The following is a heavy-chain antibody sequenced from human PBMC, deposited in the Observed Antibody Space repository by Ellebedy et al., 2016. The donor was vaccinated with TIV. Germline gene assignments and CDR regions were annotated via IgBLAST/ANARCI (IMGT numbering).Heavy chain of an antibody. CDR2: ISWNSGNI. CDR1: GFTFDDYD. V-gene: IGHV3-9*01. CDR3: AKDSRTSGSFDY. Sequence: SLKISXAASGFTFDDYDMHWVRQAPGKGLEWVSGISWNSGNIGYADSVKGRFTISRDNAKNSLYLQMNSLRAEDTALYYCAKDSRTSGSFDYWGQGTLVTVSS. J-gene: IGHJ4*02. D-gene: IGHD1-26*01.